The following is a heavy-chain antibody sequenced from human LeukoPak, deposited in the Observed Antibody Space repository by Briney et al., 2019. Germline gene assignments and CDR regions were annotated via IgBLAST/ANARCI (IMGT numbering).Heavy chain of an antibody. V-gene: IGHV1-46*01. D-gene: IGHD2-21*02. CDR1: GYTFTSYY. CDR2: INPSGGST. J-gene: IGHJ3*02. Sequence: ASVKVSCKASGYTFTSYYMHWVRQAPGQGLEWMGIINPSGGSTSYAQKFQGRVTVTRDTSTSTVYMELSSLRSEDTAVYYCARGLVVTAYRSAFDIWGQGTMVTVSS. CDR3: ARGLVVTAYRSAFDI.